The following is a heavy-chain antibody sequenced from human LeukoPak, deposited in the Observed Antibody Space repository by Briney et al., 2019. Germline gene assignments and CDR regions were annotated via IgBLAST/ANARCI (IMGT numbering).Heavy chain of an antibody. J-gene: IGHJ6*03. CDR2: IIPIFGTA. V-gene: IGHV1-69*05. CDR1: GGTFSSYA. Sequence: SVKVSCKASGGTFSSYAISWVRQAPGQGLEWMGGIIPIFGTANYAQKFQGRATITTDESTSTAYMELSSLRSEDTAVYYCVGGTRYYYYYYMDVWGKGTTVTVSS. CDR3: VGGTRYYYYYYMDV. D-gene: IGHD3-16*01.